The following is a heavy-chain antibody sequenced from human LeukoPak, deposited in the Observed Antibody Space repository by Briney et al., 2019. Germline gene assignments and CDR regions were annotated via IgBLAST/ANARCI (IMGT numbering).Heavy chain of an antibody. CDR3: ARAGDILTGYGDWFDP. CDR1: GYTFTGYY. J-gene: IGHJ5*02. Sequence: ASVKVSCKASGYTFTGYYMHWVRQAPGQGLEWMGWINPNSGGTNYAQKFQGRVTMTGDTSISTAYMELSRLRSDDTAVYYCARAGDILTGYGDWFDPWGQGTLVTVSS. CDR2: INPNSGGT. D-gene: IGHD3-9*01. V-gene: IGHV1-2*02.